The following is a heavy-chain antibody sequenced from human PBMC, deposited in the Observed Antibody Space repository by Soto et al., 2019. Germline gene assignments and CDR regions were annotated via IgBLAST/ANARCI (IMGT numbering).Heavy chain of an antibody. D-gene: IGHD4-17*01. Sequence: QVQLVASGGGVVQPGTSLRLSCEASGFTFSDHAMHWVRQAPGKGREWVAVVWFDGGNKFYTDSVKGRFTISRDNSKNTLFLQMNSLRVVDTAVYYCARAPAGDYTLYHYYTMDVWGQGTPVTVSS. J-gene: IGHJ6*02. V-gene: IGHV3-33*01. CDR2: VWFDGGNK. CDR1: GFTFSDHA. CDR3: ARAPAGDYTLYHYYTMDV.